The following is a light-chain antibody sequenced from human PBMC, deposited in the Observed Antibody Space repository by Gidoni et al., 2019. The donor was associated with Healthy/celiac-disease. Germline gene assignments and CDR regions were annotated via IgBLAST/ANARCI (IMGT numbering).Light chain of an antibody. CDR3: MQARQTPPT. CDR2: LGS. J-gene: IGKJ3*01. CDR1: QSLLHSNGYNY. Sequence: DIVRTQSPHSLRVTPGEPASISCRSSQSLLHSNGYNYLDWYLQKPGQSPQLLIYLGSNRASGVPDRFSGSGSGTDFTLKISRVEAEDVGVYYCMQARQTPPTFGPGTKVEIK. V-gene: IGKV2-28*01.